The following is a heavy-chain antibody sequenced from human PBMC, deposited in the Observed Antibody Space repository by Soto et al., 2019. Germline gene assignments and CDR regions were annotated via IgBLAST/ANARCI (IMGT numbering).Heavy chain of an antibody. CDR1: GFTFSSYA. J-gene: IGHJ4*02. D-gene: IGHD4-4*01. Sequence: QVQLVESGGGVVQPGKSLRLSCAASGFTFSSYALHWVRQAPGKGLEWVALISYDGSNKYYADSVKGRFTISRDNSKNTLYLRMISLRAEDTAVYYWARLGSNYNYYFDYWGQGTLVTVSS. CDR2: ISYDGSNK. V-gene: IGHV3-30-3*01. CDR3: ARLGSNYNYYFDY.